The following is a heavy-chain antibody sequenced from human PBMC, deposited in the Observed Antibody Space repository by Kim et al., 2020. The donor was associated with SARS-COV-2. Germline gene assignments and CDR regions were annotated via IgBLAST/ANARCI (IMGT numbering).Heavy chain of an antibody. J-gene: IGHJ4*02. Sequence: GGSLRLSCAASGFIFSSYAMNWVRQAPGKGLEWVSTLTASGGTTKYVDSVKGRFTISRDNSQNTLYLEMTSLRVEDTAIYYCARGRGSGQYHFDYWGQGTLVTVSS. CDR2: LTASGGTT. D-gene: IGHD1-26*01. V-gene: IGHV3-23*01. CDR1: GFIFSSYA. CDR3: ARGRGSGQYHFDY.